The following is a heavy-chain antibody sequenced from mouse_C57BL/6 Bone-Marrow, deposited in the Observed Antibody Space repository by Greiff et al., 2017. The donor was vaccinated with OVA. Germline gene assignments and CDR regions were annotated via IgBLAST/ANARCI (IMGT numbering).Heavy chain of an antibody. CDR2: IYPGSGST. Sequence: QVQLQQPGAELVKPGASVKMSCKASGYTFTSYWITWVKQRPGQGLEWIGDIYPGSGSTNYNEKFKSKATLTVDTSSSTAYMPLSSLTSEDSAVYYCARDYGSSDYAMDYWGQGTSVTVSS. D-gene: IGHD1-1*01. J-gene: IGHJ4*01. CDR3: ARDYGSSDYAMDY. V-gene: IGHV1-55*01. CDR1: GYTFTSYW.